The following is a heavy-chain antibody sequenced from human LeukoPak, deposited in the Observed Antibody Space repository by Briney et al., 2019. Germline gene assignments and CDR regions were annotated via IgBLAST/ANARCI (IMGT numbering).Heavy chain of an antibody. CDR2: IGAYNGDT. CDR1: GYTFTNYG. CDR3: VRDHCSGGSCPSFDY. Sequence: ASVKVSCKPSGYTFTNYGISWVRQAPGQGLEWMGWIGAYNGDTNYAQKLQGRVTMTTDTSTSTAYMELGSLRSDDTAVYYCVRDHCSGGSCPSFDYWGQGTLVTVSS. J-gene: IGHJ4*02. D-gene: IGHD2-15*01. V-gene: IGHV1-18*01.